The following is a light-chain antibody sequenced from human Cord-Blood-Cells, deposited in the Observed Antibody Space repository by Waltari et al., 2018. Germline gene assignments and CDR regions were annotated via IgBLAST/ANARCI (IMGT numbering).Light chain of an antibody. J-gene: IGLJ3*02. CDR1: SSDVGGYNY. Sequence: QSALTQPRSVSGSPGQSVTISCTGTSSDVGGYNYVSWYQQHPGKAPKLMIYDFRKRPSGVPDRFSGSKSGNTASLTISGLQAEDEADYYCCSYAGSYTVFGGGTKLTVL. CDR2: DFR. V-gene: IGLV2-11*01. CDR3: CSYAGSYTV.